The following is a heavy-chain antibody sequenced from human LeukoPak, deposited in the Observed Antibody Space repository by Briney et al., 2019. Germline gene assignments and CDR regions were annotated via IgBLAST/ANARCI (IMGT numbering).Heavy chain of an antibody. CDR2: TSHDGGIK. J-gene: IGHJ4*02. Sequence: GGSLRLSCTAAGFTFSPYAMHWVRQAPGKGLEWVTVTSHDGGIKYYADSVKGRFTISRDNSKNTLYLQMNSLRAEDTAVYYCATERYSSSWYGGDYWDQGTLVTVSS. CDR3: ATERYSSSWYGGDY. CDR1: GFTFSPYA. D-gene: IGHD6-13*01. V-gene: IGHV3-30-3*01.